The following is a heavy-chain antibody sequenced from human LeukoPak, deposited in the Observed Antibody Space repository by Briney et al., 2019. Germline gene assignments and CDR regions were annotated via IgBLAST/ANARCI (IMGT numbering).Heavy chain of an antibody. V-gene: IGHV4-59*01. CDR2: ILYSGTTT. CDR3: ARVGDWNDLVY. J-gene: IGHJ4*02. CDR1: GGSISPYY. Sequence: SETLSLTCTVSGGSISPYYWSWIRQTPGKGLEWIGYILYSGTTTNYTPSLKSRVTISVDTSKNQFSLKLSSVTAADTAVYYCARVGDWNDLVYWGQGTLVTVSS. D-gene: IGHD1-1*01.